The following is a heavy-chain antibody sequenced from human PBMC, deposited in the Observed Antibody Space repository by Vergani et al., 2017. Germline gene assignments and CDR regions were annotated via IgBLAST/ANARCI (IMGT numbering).Heavy chain of an antibody. D-gene: IGHD2-15*01. CDR2: IYHSGST. CDR3: ARDSGAGSTGDDY. Sequence: QVQLQQWGAGLLKPSETLSLTCTVSGGSISSHYWSWIRQPPGKGLEWIGSIYHSGSTYYNPSLKSRVTISVDTSKNQFSRKLSSVTAADTAVYYCARDSGAGSTGDDYWGQGTLVTVSS. J-gene: IGHJ4*02. V-gene: IGHV4-59*11. CDR1: GGSISSHY.